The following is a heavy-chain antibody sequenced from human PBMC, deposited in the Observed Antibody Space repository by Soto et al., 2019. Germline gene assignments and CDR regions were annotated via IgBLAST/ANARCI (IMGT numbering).Heavy chain of an antibody. D-gene: IGHD2-2*01. CDR1: GGPITSHY. CDR3: ARAFGSTMPSLF. CDR2: IYYTGRT. Sequence: KTSETLSLTCTVSGGPITSHYWSWIRQPPGKGLEWIGYIYYTGRTNYNPALASRVTMSLDTSTNQFSLNLSSVTAADTAVYYCARAFGSTMPSLFWGQGTLVTVSS. J-gene: IGHJ4*02. V-gene: IGHV4-59*11.